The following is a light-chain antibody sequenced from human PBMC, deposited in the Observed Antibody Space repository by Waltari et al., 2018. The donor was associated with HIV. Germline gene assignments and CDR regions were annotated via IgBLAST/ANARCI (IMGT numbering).Light chain of an antibody. V-gene: IGLV1-44*01. CDR2: NNN. CDR1: SSNLGTNT. CDR3: AAWDDSLNGQVV. J-gene: IGLJ3*02. Sequence: QSVLTQPPSASGTPGQRVTISCSGSSSNLGTNTVSWYQQVPGTSPKLLIYNNNQRPSGVPARFSASKAGTSASRAITGLQSGDEADYHCAAWDDSLNGQVVFGGGTKLTVL.